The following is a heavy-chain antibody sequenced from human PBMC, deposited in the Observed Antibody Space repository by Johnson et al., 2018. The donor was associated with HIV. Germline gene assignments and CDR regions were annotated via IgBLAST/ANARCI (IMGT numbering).Heavy chain of an antibody. CDR2: IYSGGST. V-gene: IGHV3-53*01. CDR3: ARDRGAGSSGAFDI. CDR1: GFTVSSNY. J-gene: IGHJ3*02. Sequence: VQLVESGGGLIQPGGSLRLSCAASGFTVSSNYMSWVRQAPGKGLEWVSVIYSGGSTGYADSVKGRFTISRDNAKKSLYLQMKSLRDEDTAVYYCARDRGAGSSGAFDIWGQGTMVTVSS. D-gene: IGHD6-6*01.